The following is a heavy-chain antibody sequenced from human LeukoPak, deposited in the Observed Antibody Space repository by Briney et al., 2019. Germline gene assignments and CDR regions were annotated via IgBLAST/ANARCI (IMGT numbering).Heavy chain of an antibody. V-gene: IGHV3-48*01. J-gene: IGHJ6*01. CDR1: GFTFSSYS. D-gene: IGHD2-21*02. CDR2: ITSISSTI. Sequence: GGSLRLSCAPSGFTFSSYSMNCVRQAAGKGIEWVSYITSISSTIYYADSVKGRFTISRENAKNSLYLQMNSLRAEDTAVYYCARDNCGGDCYHYYYGMDVWGQGTTVTVSS. CDR3: ARDNCGGDCYHYYYGMDV.